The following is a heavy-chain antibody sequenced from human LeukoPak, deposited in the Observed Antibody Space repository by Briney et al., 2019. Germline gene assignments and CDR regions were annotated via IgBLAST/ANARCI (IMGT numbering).Heavy chain of an antibody. Sequence: ASVKVSCKASGYTFTSYAMHWVRQAPGQRLEWMGWINAGNGNTKYSQKFQGRVTITRDTSASTAYMELSSLRSEDTAVYYCAREIPTIVPYYYYYGMDVWGQGTTVTVSS. J-gene: IGHJ6*02. D-gene: IGHD1-26*01. CDR2: INAGNGNT. CDR1: GYTFTSYA. CDR3: AREIPTIVPYYYYYGMDV. V-gene: IGHV1-3*01.